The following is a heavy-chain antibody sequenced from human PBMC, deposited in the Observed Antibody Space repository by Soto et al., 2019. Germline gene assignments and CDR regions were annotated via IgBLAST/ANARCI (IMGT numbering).Heavy chain of an antibody. Sequence: QVQLQESGPGLVKPSDTLSLTCAVSGYSISSSNWWGWIRQSPGKGLEWIGYIYHRGITYYNPSLKSRVTMSVDTSKNQFSLKLSSVTAVDTAVYYCARIAAAGGGYFDYWGQGTLVTVSS. CDR1: GYSISSSNW. J-gene: IGHJ4*01. D-gene: IGHD6-13*01. CDR2: IYHRGIT. V-gene: IGHV4-28*01. CDR3: ARIAAAGGGYFDY.